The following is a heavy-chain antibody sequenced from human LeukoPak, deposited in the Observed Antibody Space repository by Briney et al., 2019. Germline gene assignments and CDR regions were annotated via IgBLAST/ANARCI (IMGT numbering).Heavy chain of an antibody. V-gene: IGHV1-18*01. J-gene: IGHJ4*02. Sequence: GASVKVSCKASGYTFTSYGISWVRQAPGQGLEWMGWISAYNGNTNYAQKLQGRVTMTTDTSTSTAYMELRSLRSEDTAVYYCAVEAMVRGAPRGPSTDWGQGTLVTVSS. CDR3: AVEAMVRGAPRGPSTD. D-gene: IGHD3-10*01. CDR2: ISAYNGNT. CDR1: GYTFTSYG.